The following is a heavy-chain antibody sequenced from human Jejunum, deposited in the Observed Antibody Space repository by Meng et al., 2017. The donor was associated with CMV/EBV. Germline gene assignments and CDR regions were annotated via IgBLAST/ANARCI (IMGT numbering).Heavy chain of an antibody. V-gene: IGHV3-74*01. CDR1: GVTFSKYW. CDR3: AKHLRNGWYDWFDA. Sequence: SGVTFSKYWMHWVRQAPGKGLVWVSRIKSDGSTNYADSVKGRFTMSRDNAKNTVYLQMSSLRDEDTAVYFCAKHLRNGWYDWFDAWGQGVQVTVSS. CDR2: IKSDGST. D-gene: IGHD6-19*01. J-gene: IGHJ5*02.